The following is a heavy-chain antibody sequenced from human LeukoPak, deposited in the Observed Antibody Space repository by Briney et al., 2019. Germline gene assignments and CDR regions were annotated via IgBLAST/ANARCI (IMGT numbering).Heavy chain of an antibody. CDR2: IIPILGIA. CDR3: ARVRIAAAGTISSYFDY. CDR1: GGTFSSYA. J-gene: IGHJ4*02. V-gene: IGHV1-69*04. Sequence: SVKVSCKASGGTFSSYAISWVRQAPGQGLEWMGRIIPILGIANYAQKFQGRVTITADKSTSTAYMELSGLRSEDTAVYYCARVRIAAAGTISSYFDYWGQGTLVTVSS. D-gene: IGHD6-13*01.